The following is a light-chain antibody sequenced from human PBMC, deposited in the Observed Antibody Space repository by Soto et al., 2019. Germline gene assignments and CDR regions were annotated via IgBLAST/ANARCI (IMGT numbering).Light chain of an antibody. J-gene: IGKJ4*01. CDR1: QDISNY. CDR2: DAS. Sequence: QSTQSPSSLSASVGDRVTITFQASQDISNYLNWYQQKPGKAPKLLIYDASNLETGVPSRFSGSGSGSDFTFTISSLQPEDIATYYCQQYDNLPLTFGGGTKVDIK. CDR3: QQYDNLPLT. V-gene: IGKV1-33*01.